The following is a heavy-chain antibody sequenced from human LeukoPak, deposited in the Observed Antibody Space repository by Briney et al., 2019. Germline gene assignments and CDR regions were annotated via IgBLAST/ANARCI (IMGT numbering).Heavy chain of an antibody. CDR2: INHSGST. J-gene: IGHJ6*02. V-gene: IGHV4-34*01. D-gene: IGHD2-15*01. Sequence: PSETLSLTCAVYGGSFSGYYWSWIRQPPGKGLEWIGEINHSGSTNYNPSLKSRVTISVDTSKNQFSLKLSSVTAADTAVYYCARARAGYCSGGSCGTRGYYYYGMDVWGQGTTVTVSS. CDR3: ARARAGYCSGGSCGTRGYYYYGMDV. CDR1: GGSFSGYY.